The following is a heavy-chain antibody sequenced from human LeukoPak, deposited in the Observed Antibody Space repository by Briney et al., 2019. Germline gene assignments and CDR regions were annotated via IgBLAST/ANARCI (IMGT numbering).Heavy chain of an antibody. J-gene: IGHJ4*02. V-gene: IGHV4-34*01. CDR1: GGSFSGYY. D-gene: IGHD3-22*01. CDR3: VRRVAGSGYRDY. Sequence: SETLSLTCAVYGGSFSGYYWSWIRQPPGKGLEWIGEINHSGSTNYNPSLKSRVTISVDTSKNQFSLKLSSVTAADTAEYYCVRRVAGSGYRDYWGQGTLVTVSS. CDR2: INHSGST.